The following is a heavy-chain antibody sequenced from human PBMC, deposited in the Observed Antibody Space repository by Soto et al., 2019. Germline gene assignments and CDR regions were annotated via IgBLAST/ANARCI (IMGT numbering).Heavy chain of an antibody. CDR3: ASSQASSSWYYFDY. V-gene: IGHV4-34*01. D-gene: IGHD6-13*01. J-gene: IGHJ4*02. CDR1: GWSFSGYY. Sequence: SETLSLTCAVYGWSFSGYYWSWIRQPPGKGLEWIGEINHSGSTNYNPSLKSRVTISVDTSKNQFSLKLSSVTAADTAVYYCASSQASSSWYYFDYWGQGTLVTVSS. CDR2: INHSGST.